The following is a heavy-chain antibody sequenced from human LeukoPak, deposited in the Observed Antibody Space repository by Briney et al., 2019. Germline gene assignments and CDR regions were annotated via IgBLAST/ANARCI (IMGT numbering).Heavy chain of an antibody. CDR2: ISDYNGNT. CDR3: ARYYDGGNWFDP. CDR1: GYTFTSYG. J-gene: IGHJ5*02. Sequence: ASVKVSCKASGYTFTSYGISWVRQPPGQGLEWMGWISDYNGNTNYAQKLQGRVTMTPDTSTSTAYMELRSLRSGDTAVYYCARYYDGGNWFDPWGQGTLVTVSS. D-gene: IGHD3-22*01. V-gene: IGHV1-18*01.